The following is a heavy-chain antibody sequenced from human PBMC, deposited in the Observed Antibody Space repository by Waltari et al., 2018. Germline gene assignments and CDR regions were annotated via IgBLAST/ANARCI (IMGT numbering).Heavy chain of an antibody. J-gene: IGHJ2*01. V-gene: IGHV1-69*01. D-gene: IGHD7-27*01. CDR2: IIPIFGTA. CDR1: GGTFSSYA. CDR3: ARTAGDTGEGYFDL. Sequence: QVQLVQSGAEVKKPGSSVKVSCKASGGTFSSYAISWVRQAPGQGLEWMGGIIPIFGTANYEQKFQGRVTITADESTSPAYMELSSLRSEDTAVYYCARTAGDTGEGYFDLWGRGTLVTVSS.